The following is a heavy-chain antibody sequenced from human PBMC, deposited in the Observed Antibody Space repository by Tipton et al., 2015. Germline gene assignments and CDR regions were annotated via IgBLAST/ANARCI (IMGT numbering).Heavy chain of an antibody. D-gene: IGHD3-16*01. Sequence: TLSLTCTVSGYSISSGTYYWGWIRQPPGKGLEWIGSIYYSGSTYYNPSLKSRVTISVDTSMDQFSLRLTSVTAADTAVYYCARHGFEDSTFDYWGQGTLVTVSS. CDR1: GYSISSGTYY. CDR2: IYYSGST. CDR3: ARHGFEDSTFDY. J-gene: IGHJ4*02. V-gene: IGHV4-39*01.